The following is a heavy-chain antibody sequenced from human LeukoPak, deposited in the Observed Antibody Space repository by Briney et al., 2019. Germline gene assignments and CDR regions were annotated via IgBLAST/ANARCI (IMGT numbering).Heavy chain of an antibody. CDR1: GFTFSSQW. CDR2: IKQDGSEK. D-gene: IGHD7-27*01. V-gene: IGHV3-7*03. CDR3: ARVSRWGLNHNPHY. J-gene: IGHJ4*02. Sequence: GGSLRLSCAASGFTFSSQWMSWVRQAPGKGLEWVANIKQDGSEKYYVDSVKGRFTISRDNAKNSLYLQMNSLRAEDTAVYYCARVSRWGLNHNPHYWGQGTLVTVSS.